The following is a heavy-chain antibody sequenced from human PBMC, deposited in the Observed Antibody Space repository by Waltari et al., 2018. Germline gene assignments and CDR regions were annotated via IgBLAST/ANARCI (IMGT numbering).Heavy chain of an antibody. CDR2: IYYSGST. D-gene: IGHD1-1*01. V-gene: IGHV4-31*03. Sequence: QVQLQESGPGLVKPSQTLSLTCTVSGGSISSGGYYWSWIRQHPGKGLEWIGYIYYSGSTYYNPSLKSRVTISVDTSKNQFSLKLSSVTAADTAVYYCARERLETGTVNWFDPWGQGTLVTVSS. CDR3: ARERLETGTVNWFDP. CDR1: GGSISSGGYY. J-gene: IGHJ5*02.